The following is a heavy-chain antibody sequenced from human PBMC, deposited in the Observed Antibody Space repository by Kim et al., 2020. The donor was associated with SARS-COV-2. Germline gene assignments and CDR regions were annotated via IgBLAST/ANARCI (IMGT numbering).Heavy chain of an antibody. J-gene: IGHJ6*02. CDR3: ARDRDGYSYGSSGMDV. Sequence: SVMGRFTITRDDSKNTVYLQMNSLRAEDTAVYYCARDRDGYSYGSSGMDVWGQGTTVTVSS. V-gene: IGHV3-30*07. D-gene: IGHD5-18*01.